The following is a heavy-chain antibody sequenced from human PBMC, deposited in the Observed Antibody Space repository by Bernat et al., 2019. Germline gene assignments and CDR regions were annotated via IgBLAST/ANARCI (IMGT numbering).Heavy chain of an antibody. CDR2: ISYDGSNK. V-gene: IGHV3-30*01. J-gene: IGHJ6*02. CDR1: GFTFSSYA. CDR3: SKDRGYCSGGSCYVYCMDV. D-gene: IGHD2-15*01. Sequence: QVQLVESGGGVVQPGRSLSLSCAASGFTFSSYAMHWVRQAPGKGLEWVAVISYDGSNKDYADSVKGRFTISRDNSKNTLYLQMNSLRAEDTAVYYCSKDRGYCSGGSCYVYCMDVWGQGTTVTISS.